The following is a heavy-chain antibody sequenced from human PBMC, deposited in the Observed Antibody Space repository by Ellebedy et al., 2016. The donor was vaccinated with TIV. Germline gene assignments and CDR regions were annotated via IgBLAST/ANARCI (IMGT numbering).Heavy chain of an antibody. V-gene: IGHV1-69*04. CDR3: AREGGAYYFDY. CDR1: GYTFTSYA. CDR2: IIPILGIA. Sequence: AASVKVSCKASGYTFTSYAISWVRQAPGQGLEWMGRIIPILGIANYAQNFQGRVTITADKSTSTAYMELSSLRSDDTAVYYCAREGGAYYFDYWGQGTLVTVSS. D-gene: IGHD1-26*01. J-gene: IGHJ4*02.